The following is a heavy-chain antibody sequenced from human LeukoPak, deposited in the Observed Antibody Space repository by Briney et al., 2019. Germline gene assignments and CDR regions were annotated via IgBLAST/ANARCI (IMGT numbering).Heavy chain of an antibody. D-gene: IGHD1-26*01. V-gene: IGHV3-53*01. Sequence: GGSLRLSCAASGFSVSDNYMSWVRQAPGKGLEWVSLIYTTDITYYADSVKGRFTISRDNSKNTVSLQMNSLSADDTAVYYCAREVGIRGHFDYWGRGTPVTVSS. CDR1: GFSVSDNY. J-gene: IGHJ4*02. CDR3: AREVGIRGHFDY. CDR2: IYTTDIT.